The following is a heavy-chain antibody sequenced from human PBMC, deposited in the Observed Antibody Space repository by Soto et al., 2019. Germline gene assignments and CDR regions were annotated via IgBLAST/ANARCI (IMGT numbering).Heavy chain of an antibody. J-gene: IGHJ5*02. V-gene: IGHV4-34*01. CDR2: VNHSGEA. CDR1: GGSFRNYY. Sequence: PSETLSLTCGVYGGSFRNYYWIWVRQPPGKGLEWIGEVNHSGEATYNPSLQSRITISLDTSNDQFSLKMTSVTAADTAMYFCTRAKGFPGSLFDPWGQGTQVTVSS. D-gene: IGHD3-10*01. CDR3: TRAKGFPGSLFDP.